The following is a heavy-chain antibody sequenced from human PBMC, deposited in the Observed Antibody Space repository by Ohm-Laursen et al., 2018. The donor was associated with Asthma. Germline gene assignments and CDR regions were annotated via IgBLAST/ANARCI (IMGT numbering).Heavy chain of an antibody. Sequence: TLSLTCAVSGGSITSGGYYWNWIRQHPGKGLEWIGYIYYSGSTYYNPSLKSRVTISVDTSKKQFSLKLSSVTAADTAVYYCAKVGLTYYNAIDVWGQGTTVTVSS. V-gene: IGHV4-31*11. CDR1: GGSITSGGYY. D-gene: IGHD4/OR15-4a*01. CDR2: IYYSGST. J-gene: IGHJ6*02. CDR3: AKVGLTYYNAIDV.